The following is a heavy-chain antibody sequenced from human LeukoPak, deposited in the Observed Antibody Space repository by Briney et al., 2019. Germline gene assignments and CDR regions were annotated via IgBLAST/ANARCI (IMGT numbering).Heavy chain of an antibody. CDR2: IRYDGSNK. D-gene: IGHD3-16*02. Sequence: GGSLRLSCAASGFTFSSYGMHWVRQAPGKGLEWLAFIRYDGSNKYYADSVKGRFTISRDNSKNTLYLQMNSLRAEDTAVYYCAKDYYDYVWGSYRYGYYYYYMDVWGKGTTVTVSS. CDR3: AKDYYDYVWGSYRYGYYYYYMDV. CDR1: GFTFSSYG. V-gene: IGHV3-30*02. J-gene: IGHJ6*03.